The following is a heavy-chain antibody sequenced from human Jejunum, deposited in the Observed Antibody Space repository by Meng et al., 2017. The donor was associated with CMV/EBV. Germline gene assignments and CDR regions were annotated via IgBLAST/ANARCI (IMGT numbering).Heavy chain of an antibody. J-gene: IGHJ5*02. CDR1: GYTFTSYG. Sequence: VRLVRSGAEVKKPGASVKVPCKASGYTFTSYGISWVRQAPGQGLEWMGWISAYNGNTNYAQKLQGRVTMTTDTSTSTAYMELRSLRSDDTAVYYCARARLGGYCSSTSCADNWFDPWGQGTLVTVSS. D-gene: IGHD2-2*01. CDR3: ARARLGGYCSSTSCADNWFDP. V-gene: IGHV1-18*01. CDR2: ISAYNGNT.